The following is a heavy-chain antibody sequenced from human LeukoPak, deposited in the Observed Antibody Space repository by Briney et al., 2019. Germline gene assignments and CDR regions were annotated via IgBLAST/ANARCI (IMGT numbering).Heavy chain of an antibody. V-gene: IGHV3-33*01. Sequence: GGSLRLSCAVSGFTMKNFGMHWVRQAPGKGLEWVAVIWYDGSQRHYMHSVKDRFAISRENSMNTLSLEMNGLRVEDTAVYYCVRGADMNYNFENSFYFDSWGQGALVIVSS. D-gene: IGHD3-3*01. CDR1: GFTMKNFG. J-gene: IGHJ4*02. CDR2: IWYDGSQR. CDR3: VRGADMNYNFENSFYFDS.